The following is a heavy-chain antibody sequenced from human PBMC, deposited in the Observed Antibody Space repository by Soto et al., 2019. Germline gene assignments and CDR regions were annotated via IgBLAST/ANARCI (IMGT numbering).Heavy chain of an antibody. D-gene: IGHD2-2*02. CDR3: ARSLTEGYCTITGCYTRPLYGMDV. J-gene: IGHJ6*02. CDR2: INPKSGGT. V-gene: IGHV1-2*02. CDR1: GYTFSGYY. Sequence: QEQLVQSGAEVKKPGASVKVSCKASGYTFSGYYIHWLRQAPGQGLEWMGWINPKSGGTNYAQKLPGRATVTRDTPTSTAYMELSRLTSDDTAVYYCARSLTEGYCTITGCYTRPLYGMDVWGQGTTVTVSS.